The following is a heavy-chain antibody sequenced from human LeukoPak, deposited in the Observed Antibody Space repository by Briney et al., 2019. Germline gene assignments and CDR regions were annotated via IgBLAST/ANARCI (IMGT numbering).Heavy chain of an antibody. Sequence: GASVKVSCKASGYTFTSYDINWVRQAAGQGLEWMGWMNPNNGNTAYAQTFQGRVNMTRDTSINTAYMELSSLRSEDTAVYYCATGLSGTTGTTISWFNPWGQGTLVTVSS. D-gene: IGHD1-1*01. CDR2: MNPNNGNT. J-gene: IGHJ5*02. CDR1: GYTFTSYD. CDR3: ATGLSGTTGTTISWFNP. V-gene: IGHV1-8*01.